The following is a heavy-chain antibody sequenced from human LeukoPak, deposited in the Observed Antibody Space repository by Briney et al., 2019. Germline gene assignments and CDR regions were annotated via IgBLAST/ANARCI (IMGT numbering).Heavy chain of an antibody. CDR1: GYTLTELS. Sequence: ASVKVSCKVSGYTLTELSMHWVRQAPGKGLEWMGGFDPEDGETTYAQKFQGRVTMTEDTSTDTAYMELSSLRSEDTAVYYCATLWYSSGWYTNWGQGTLVTVSS. J-gene: IGHJ4*02. CDR2: FDPEDGET. V-gene: IGHV1-24*01. CDR3: ATLWYSSGWYTN. D-gene: IGHD6-19*01.